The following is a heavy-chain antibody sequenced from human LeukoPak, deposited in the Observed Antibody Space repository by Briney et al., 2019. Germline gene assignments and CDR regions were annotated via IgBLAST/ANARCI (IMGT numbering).Heavy chain of an antibody. J-gene: IGHJ4*02. V-gene: IGHV3-53*01. CDR3: ARAGPIDY. CDR1: GFIVSSEY. CDR2: IYSGGST. Sequence: PGGSLRLSCAASGFIVSSEYMSWVRQAPGKGLEWVSVIYSGGSTYYAASVEGRFTISRDNSRNTVYLQMNNLRVDDTAVYYCARAGPIDYWGQGTLVTVSS.